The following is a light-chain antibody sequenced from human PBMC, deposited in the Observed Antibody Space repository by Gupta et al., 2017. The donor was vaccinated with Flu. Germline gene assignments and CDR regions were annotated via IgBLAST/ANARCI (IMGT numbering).Light chain of an antibody. V-gene: IGKV1-6*01. J-gene: IGKJ1*01. CDR2: AAS. Sequence: AIQMTQSPSSLSASVGDRVTITCRASQGIRNDLGWYQQKPGKAHKHLSYAASNLQSGVQSRLSGSGSGTDFTLTISSLQPEDFANYYCQQDQHYPWTFGQGTKVEIK. CDR3: QQDQHYPWT. CDR1: QGIRND.